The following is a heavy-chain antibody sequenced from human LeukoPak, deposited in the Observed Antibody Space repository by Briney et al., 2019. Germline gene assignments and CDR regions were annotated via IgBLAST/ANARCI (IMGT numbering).Heavy chain of an antibody. CDR3: ARALVDPRYGLKYNWFDP. CDR1: GGSISSSNYY. CDR2: IYYSGST. D-gene: IGHD4-11*01. J-gene: IGHJ5*02. V-gene: IGHV4-39*07. Sequence: SETLSLTCTVSGGSISSSNYYWGWIRQPPGKGLEWIGSIYYSGSTYYNPSLKSRVTISVDTSKNQFSLKLSSVTAADTAVYYCARALVDPRYGLKYNWFDPWGQGTLVTVSS.